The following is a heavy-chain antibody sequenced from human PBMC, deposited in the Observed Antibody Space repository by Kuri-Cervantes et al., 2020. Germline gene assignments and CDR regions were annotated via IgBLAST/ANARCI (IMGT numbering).Heavy chain of an antibody. CDR3: TRGRYYYDSSGYYSPFDY. V-gene: IGHV3-9*01. J-gene: IGHJ4*02. D-gene: IGHD3-22*01. CDR1: GFTFDDYA. Sequence: GGSLRLSCAASGFTFDDYAMHWARQAPGKGLEWVSGISWNSGSIGYADSVKGRFTISRDNAKNSLYLQMNSLRAEDTAVYYCTRGRYYYDSSGYYSPFDYWGQGTLVTVSS. CDR2: ISWNSGSI.